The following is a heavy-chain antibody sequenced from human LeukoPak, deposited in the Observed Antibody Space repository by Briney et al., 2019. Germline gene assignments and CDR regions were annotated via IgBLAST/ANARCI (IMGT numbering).Heavy chain of an antibody. CDR2: ISADNGKT. V-gene: IGHV1-18*01. CDR3: ASFEVGA. Sequence: ASVKVSCKTSGYTFTSYGISWVRQAPGRGLEWMGWISADNGKTNYAQKFQGRVTMTRDTSISTAYMDLSRLRSDDTAVYYCASFEVGAWGQGTLVTVSS. J-gene: IGHJ5*02. D-gene: IGHD3-10*01. CDR1: GYTFTSYG.